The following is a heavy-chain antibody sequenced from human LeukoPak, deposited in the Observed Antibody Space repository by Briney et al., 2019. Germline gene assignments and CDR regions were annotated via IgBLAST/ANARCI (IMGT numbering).Heavy chain of an antibody. J-gene: IGHJ4*02. CDR1: GFTFSSYG. CDR3: AKSGYNRFDY. Sequence: GGSLRLSCAASGFTFSSYGMHWVCQAPGKRLEWVAVISYDGSNKYYADSVKGRFTISRDNSKNTLYLQMNSLRAEDTAVYYCAKSGYNRFDYWGQGTLVTVSS. CDR2: ISYDGSNK. V-gene: IGHV3-30*18. D-gene: IGHD5-24*01.